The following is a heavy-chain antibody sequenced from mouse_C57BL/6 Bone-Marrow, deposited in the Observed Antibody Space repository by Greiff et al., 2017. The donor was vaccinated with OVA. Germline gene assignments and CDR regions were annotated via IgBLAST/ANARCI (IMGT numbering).Heavy chain of an antibody. CDR3: ARSEITTVENYYAMDY. V-gene: IGHV14-2*01. CDR2: IDPEDGET. D-gene: IGHD1-1*01. CDR1: GFNIKDYY. Sequence: VQLQQSGAELVKPGASVKLSCTASGFNIKDYYMHWVKQRTEQGLEWIGRIDPEDGETKYAPKFQGKATITADTSSNTSYLQLSSLTSEDTAVYYGARSEITTVENYYAMDYWGQGTSVTVSS. J-gene: IGHJ4*01.